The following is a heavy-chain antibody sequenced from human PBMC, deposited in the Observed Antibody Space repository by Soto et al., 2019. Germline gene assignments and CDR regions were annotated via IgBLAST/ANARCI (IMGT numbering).Heavy chain of an antibody. Sequence: GGSLRLSCAASGFTFEAYSLHWVRQLPGKGLEWVAGISGDSGSSGYADSVRGRFTVSRDNAKNSLFLQMSSLSPEDTALYYCTKRRSARPGFDAFDLWGQGTMVTVS. CDR3: TKRRSARPGFDAFDL. CDR1: GFTFEAYS. J-gene: IGHJ3*01. CDR2: ISGDSGSS. V-gene: IGHV3-9*01.